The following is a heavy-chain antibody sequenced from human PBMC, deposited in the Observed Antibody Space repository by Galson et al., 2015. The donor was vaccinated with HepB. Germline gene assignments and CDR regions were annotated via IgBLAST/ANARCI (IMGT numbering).Heavy chain of an antibody. J-gene: IGHJ4*02. V-gene: IGHV3-74*01. CDR3: ARVRGDGYNWLFDY. CDR2: ITSDGSST. D-gene: IGHD5-24*01. Sequence: SLRLSCAASGFTFSSYWMHWVRQAPGKGLVWVPRITSDGSSTNYADSVRGRFTISRDNAKNTLYLQMNSLRAEDTAVYYCARVRGDGYNWLFDYWGQGTLVTVSS. CDR1: GFTFSSYW.